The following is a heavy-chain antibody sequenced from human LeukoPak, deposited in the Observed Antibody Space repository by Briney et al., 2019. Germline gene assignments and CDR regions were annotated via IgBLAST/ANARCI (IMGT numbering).Heavy chain of an antibody. V-gene: IGHV4-30-4*08. D-gene: IGHD2-2*01. CDR3: ARVWYQLLAGWFDP. CDR2: IYYSGST. CDR1: GGSISSGDYY. Sequence: PSETLSLTCTVSGGSISSGDYYWSWIRQPPGKGLEWIGYIYYSGSTYYNPSLKSRVTISVDTSKNQFSLKLRSVTAADTAVYYCARVWYQLLAGWFDPWGQGTLVTVSS. J-gene: IGHJ5*02.